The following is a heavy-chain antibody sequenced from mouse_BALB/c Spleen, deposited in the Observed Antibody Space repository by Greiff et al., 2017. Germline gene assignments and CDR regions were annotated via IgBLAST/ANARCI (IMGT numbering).Heavy chain of an antibody. CDR1: GFTFSSYG. CDR3: ARHVGYDGGFDD. Sequence: EVKLVESGGDLVKPGGSLKLSCAASGFTFSSYGMSWVRQTPDKRLEWVATISSGGSYTYYPDSVKGRFTISRDNAKNTLYLQMSSLKSEDTAMYYCARHVGYDGGFDDWGQGTTLTVSS. CDR2: ISSGGSYT. D-gene: IGHD2-2*01. V-gene: IGHV5-6*02. J-gene: IGHJ2*01.